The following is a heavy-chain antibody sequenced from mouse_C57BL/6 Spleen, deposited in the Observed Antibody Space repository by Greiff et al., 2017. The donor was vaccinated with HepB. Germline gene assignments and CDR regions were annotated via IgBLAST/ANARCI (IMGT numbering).Heavy chain of an antibody. D-gene: IGHD1-1*01. J-gene: IGHJ4*01. Sequence: QVQLQQSGAELAKPGASVKLSCKASGYTFTSYWMHWVQQRPGQGLEWIGYINPSSGYTKYNQKFKDKATLTADKSSSTAYMQLSSLTYEDSAVFSCARNLLPDAMDYWGQGTSVTVSS. CDR1: GYTFTSYW. CDR3: ARNLLPDAMDY. V-gene: IGHV1-7*01. CDR2: INPSSGYT.